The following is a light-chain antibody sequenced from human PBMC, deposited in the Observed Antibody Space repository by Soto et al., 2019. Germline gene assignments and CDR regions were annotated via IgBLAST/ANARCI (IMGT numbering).Light chain of an antibody. CDR1: QSVSSSY. CDR3: QQYKDWHSLT. Sequence: EIVLTQSPGTLSLAPGERATLSCRAIQSVSSSYLAWYQQKPGQAPRLVIYSASTRATGIPARFSGSGSGTEFTLTISSLQSGDFAVYYCQQYKDWHSLTFGGGTKVDIK. CDR2: SAS. J-gene: IGKJ4*01. V-gene: IGKV3-15*01.